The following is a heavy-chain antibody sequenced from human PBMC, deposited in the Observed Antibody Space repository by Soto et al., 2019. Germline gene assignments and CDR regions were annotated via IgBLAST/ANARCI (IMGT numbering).Heavy chain of an antibody. J-gene: IGHJ6*04. Sequence: PGGSLRLSCAASGFTFSSYGMHWVRQAPGKGLEWVAVISYDGSNKYYADSVKGRFTISRDNSKNTLYLQMNSLRAEDTAVYYCAKDLGCSGGSCYAMDVWGKGTTVTVSS. V-gene: IGHV3-30*18. CDR3: AKDLGCSGGSCYAMDV. CDR2: ISYDGSNK. CDR1: GFTFSSYG. D-gene: IGHD2-15*01.